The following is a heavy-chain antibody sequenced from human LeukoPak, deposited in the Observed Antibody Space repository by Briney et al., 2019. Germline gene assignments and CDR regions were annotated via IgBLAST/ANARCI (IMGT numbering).Heavy chain of an antibody. CDR2: INPNSGGT. CDR3: ARGGYCSGGSCFRYNWFDP. CDR1: GYTFTGYY. J-gene: IGHJ5*02. V-gene: IGHV1-2*02. Sequence: ASVKVSCKASGYTFTGYYMHWVRQAPGQGLEWMGWINPNSGGTNYAQKFQGRVTMTRDTSISTAYMELSRLRPDDTAVYYCARGGYCSGGSCFRYNWFDPWGQGTLVTVSS. D-gene: IGHD2-15*01.